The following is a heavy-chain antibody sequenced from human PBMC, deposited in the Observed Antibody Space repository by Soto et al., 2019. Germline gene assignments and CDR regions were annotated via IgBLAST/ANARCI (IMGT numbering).Heavy chain of an antibody. CDR2: ISAYNGNT. CDR3: AKARGIITPAPGSY. Sequence: GASVKVSCKASGYTFTSYGISWVRQAPGQGLEWMGWISAYNGNTNYAQKLQGRVTMTTDTSTSTAYMELRSLRSDDTAVYYCAKARGIITPAPGSYWGQGTQVTVSS. D-gene: IGHD3-16*01. V-gene: IGHV1-18*01. J-gene: IGHJ1*01. CDR1: GYTFTSYG.